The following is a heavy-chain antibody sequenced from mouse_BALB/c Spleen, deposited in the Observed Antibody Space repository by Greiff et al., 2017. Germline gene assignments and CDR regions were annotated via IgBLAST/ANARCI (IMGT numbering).Heavy chain of an antibody. CDR2: INPSNGRT. Sequence: QVQLQQPGAELVKPGASVKLSCKASGYTFTSYWMHWVKQRPGQGLEWIGEINPSNGRTNYNEKFKSKATLTVDKSSSTAYMQLSSLTSEDSAVYYCARDDGYSSYAMDYWGQGTSVTVSS. V-gene: IGHV1S81*02. J-gene: IGHJ4*01. CDR1: GYTFTSYW. D-gene: IGHD2-3*01. CDR3: ARDDGYSSYAMDY.